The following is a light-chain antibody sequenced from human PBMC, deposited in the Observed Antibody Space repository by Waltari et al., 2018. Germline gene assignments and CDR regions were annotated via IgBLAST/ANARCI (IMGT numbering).Light chain of an antibody. V-gene: IGLV2-14*03. CDR3: SVKRGSNTVV. J-gene: IGLJ2*01. CDR1: SSDFYNY. CDR2: DGS. Sequence: QSALTQPASVSGSPGQSITISCTGASSDFYNYVCWYQHHPGKAPKLMIYDGSNLPTGVSDRFSGSNSGSTASLTISGLQAEDEADYYCSVKRGSNTVVFGGGTKLTVL.